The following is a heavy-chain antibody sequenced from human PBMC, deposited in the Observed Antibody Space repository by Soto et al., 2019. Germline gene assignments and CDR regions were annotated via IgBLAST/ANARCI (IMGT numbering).Heavy chain of an antibody. V-gene: IGHV3-53*01. CDR2: IYGGGTT. CDR1: GFAVSSKY. D-gene: IGHD6-19*01. Sequence: EVQLVESGGGLIQPGGSLRLSCAASGFAVSSKYMTWVRQAPGKGLEWVSVIYGGGTTYYADSVKGRFTISRDTSKNKLYLQMNSLRVEETAVYYCVQTTGWPGFDFWGQGTLVTVSS. J-gene: IGHJ4*02. CDR3: VQTTGWPGFDF.